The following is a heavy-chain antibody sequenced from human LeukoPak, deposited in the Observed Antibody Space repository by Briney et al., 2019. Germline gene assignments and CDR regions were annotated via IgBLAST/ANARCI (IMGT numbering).Heavy chain of an antibody. CDR2: ISGSGGST. CDR3: AKDRKYCSSTSCPYYFDY. V-gene: IGHV3-23*01. CDR1: GFTLSSYA. Sequence: GGSLRLSCAASGFTLSSYAMSWVRQAPGKGLEWVSAISGSGGSTYYADSVKGRFTISRDNSKNTLYLQMNSLRAEDTAVYYCAKDRKYCSSTSCPYYFDYWGQGTLVTVSS. D-gene: IGHD2-2*01. J-gene: IGHJ4*02.